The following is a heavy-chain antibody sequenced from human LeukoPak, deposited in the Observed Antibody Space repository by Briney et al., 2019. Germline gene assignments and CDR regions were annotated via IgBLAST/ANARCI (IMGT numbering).Heavy chain of an antibody. CDR1: GGSISGYY. D-gene: IGHD2-2*01. Sequence: SETLSLTCTVSGGSISGYYWSWIRQPPGKGLEWIGYIYYSGSTNYNPSLKSRVTVSVDTSKNQFSLKLSSVTAADTAVYYCARGGTRHYFQHWGQGTLVTVSS. CDR2: IYYSGST. J-gene: IGHJ1*01. CDR3: ARGGTRHYFQH. V-gene: IGHV4-59*01.